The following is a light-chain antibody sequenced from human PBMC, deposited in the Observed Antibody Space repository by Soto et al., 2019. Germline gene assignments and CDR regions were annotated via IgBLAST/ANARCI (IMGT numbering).Light chain of an antibody. J-gene: IGLJ1*01. CDR1: GSDVGGYKY. V-gene: IGLV2-8*01. Sequence: QSALTQPPSASGSPGQSVTISCTGTGSDVGGYKYVSWYQQHPGKAPKLIIYEVSKRPSGVPDRFSGSKSDNTASLTVSGLQAEDEADYYCSSYAGSNNYVFGTGTKVTVL. CDR3: SSYAGSNNYV. CDR2: EVS.